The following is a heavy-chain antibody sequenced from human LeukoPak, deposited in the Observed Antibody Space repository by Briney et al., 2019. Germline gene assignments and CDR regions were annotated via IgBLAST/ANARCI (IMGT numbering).Heavy chain of an antibody. CDR3: AREVQWLLLLARFDP. D-gene: IGHD6-19*01. Sequence: ASVKVSCKASGYTFTGHYMHWVRQAPGQGLEWMGWINPNSGGTNYAQKFQGRVTMTRDTSISTAYMELSRLRSDDTAVYYCAREVQWLLLLARFDPWGQGTLVTVSS. J-gene: IGHJ5*02. CDR2: INPNSGGT. V-gene: IGHV1-2*02. CDR1: GYTFTGHY.